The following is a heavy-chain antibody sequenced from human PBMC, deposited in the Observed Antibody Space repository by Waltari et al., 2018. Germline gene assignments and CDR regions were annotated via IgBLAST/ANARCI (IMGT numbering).Heavy chain of an antibody. V-gene: IGHV1-69*10. D-gene: IGHD4-17*01. CDR2: IIPILCIA. CDR3: ARMGTSSTVTTAFDY. Sequence: QVPLVQSGAEMTKPRSSGKVACKASGGSVRSYAISCVRQATGQGLEWMGGIIPILCIANYAQKFQGRVTITADKSTSTAYMELSSLRSEDTAVYYCARMGTSSTVTTAFDYWGQGTLVTVSS. J-gene: IGHJ4*02. CDR1: GGSVRSYA.